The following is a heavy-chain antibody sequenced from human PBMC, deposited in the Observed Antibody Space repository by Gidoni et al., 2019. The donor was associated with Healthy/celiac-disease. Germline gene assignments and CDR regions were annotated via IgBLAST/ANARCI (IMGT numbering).Heavy chain of an antibody. CDR3: AREGPMVRGVIPDY. Sequence: EVQLVESGGGLVKPGGSLRLSCAASGFTFSSYSMNWVRQAPGKGLEWVSSISSSSSYIYYADSVKGRFTISRDNAKNSLYLQMNSLRAEDTAVYYCAREGPMVRGVIPDYWGQGTLVTVSS. J-gene: IGHJ4*02. CDR1: GFTFSSYS. D-gene: IGHD3-10*01. V-gene: IGHV3-21*01. CDR2: ISSSSSYI.